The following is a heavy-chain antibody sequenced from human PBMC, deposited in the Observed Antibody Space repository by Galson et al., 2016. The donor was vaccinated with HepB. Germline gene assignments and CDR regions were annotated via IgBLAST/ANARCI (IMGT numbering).Heavy chain of an antibody. CDR1: GYTFTGYY. D-gene: IGHD3-10*01. V-gene: IGHV1-2*02. J-gene: IGHJ4*02. CDR2: INPNSGGT. CDR3: ARIGGGITMVRGVILPFDY. Sequence: QSGAEVKKPGESLRISCKASGYTFTGYYMHWVRQAPGQGLEWMGWINPNSGGTSYAQKFQGRVTMTRDTSISTAYMELSRLRSDDTAVYYCARIGGGITMVRGVILPFDYWGQGTLVTVSS.